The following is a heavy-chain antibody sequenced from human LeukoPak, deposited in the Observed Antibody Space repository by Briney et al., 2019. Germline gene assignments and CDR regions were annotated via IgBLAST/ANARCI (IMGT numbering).Heavy chain of an antibody. V-gene: IGHV3-7*01. Sequence: GGSLRPSCAASGFSFSRHWVSWVRQAPGQGLEWVANIERYGSETNYVDSVEGRFTISRDNARNSLYLQMNSLRAEDTALYYCARVLAGNAYDAMDVWGQGTTVTVSS. CDR2: IERYGSET. CDR3: ARVLAGNAYDAMDV. J-gene: IGHJ6*02. CDR1: GFSFSRHW. D-gene: IGHD3-16*01.